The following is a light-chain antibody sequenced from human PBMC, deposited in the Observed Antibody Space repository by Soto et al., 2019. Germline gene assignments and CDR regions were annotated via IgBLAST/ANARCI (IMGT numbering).Light chain of an antibody. CDR3: QQYNIYPLT. CDR2: AAS. CDR1: QDINSY. J-gene: IGKJ4*01. Sequence: DVQMTQSPSSLSASVGERVTIICRASQDINSYLAWYQQKPGNAPKSLIYAASSLQTGVPSRFSGSESGTDFTLTISNLQPEDSATYYCQQYNIYPLTFGGGTKVEIK. V-gene: IGKV1D-16*01.